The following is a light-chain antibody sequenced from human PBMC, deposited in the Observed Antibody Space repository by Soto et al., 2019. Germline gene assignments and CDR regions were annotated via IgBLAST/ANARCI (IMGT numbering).Light chain of an antibody. Sequence: EIVMTQSPATLSVSPGERVTLSCRARQSVSSNLAWYQQKPGQAPRLLIYGASTRATGIPARFSGSGSGTEFTLTISSLQSEDFAVYYCQQYNNWPLTFGGGTKVEL. J-gene: IGKJ4*01. V-gene: IGKV3-15*01. CDR3: QQYNNWPLT. CDR1: QSVSSN. CDR2: GAS.